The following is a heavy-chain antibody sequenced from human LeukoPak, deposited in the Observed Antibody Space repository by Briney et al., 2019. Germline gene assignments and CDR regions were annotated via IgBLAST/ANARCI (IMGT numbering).Heavy chain of an antibody. Sequence: GGSLRLSCAASGFTFSSYWMSWVRQAPGKGLEWVANMKYDGSEKYYEDSAKGRFTISRDNAKNSLYLQMNSLRAEDTAVYYCARDIEAAGLFLDYWGQGTLVTVSS. J-gene: IGHJ4*02. CDR3: ARDIEAAGLFLDY. CDR1: GFTFSSYW. D-gene: IGHD6-13*01. V-gene: IGHV3-7*01. CDR2: MKYDGSEK.